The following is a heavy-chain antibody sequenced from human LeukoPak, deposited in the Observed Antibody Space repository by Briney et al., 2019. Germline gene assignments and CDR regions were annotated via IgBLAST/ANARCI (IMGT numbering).Heavy chain of an antibody. J-gene: IGHJ4*02. Sequence: GGSLRLSCAASGFTFSGSAMHWVRQASGKGLEWVGPIRSKANSYATAYAASVKGRFTISRDDSKNTAYLQMNSLKTEDTAVYYCTRDYGVLFDYWGQGTLVTVSS. CDR1: GFTFSGSA. V-gene: IGHV3-73*01. CDR3: TRDYGVLFDY. D-gene: IGHD4-17*01. CDR2: IRSKANSYAT.